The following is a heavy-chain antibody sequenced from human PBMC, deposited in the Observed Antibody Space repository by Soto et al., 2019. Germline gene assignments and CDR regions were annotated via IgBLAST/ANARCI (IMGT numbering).Heavy chain of an antibody. CDR3: ARSDSSGYYPHYHYYVMDV. D-gene: IGHD3-22*01. CDR1: GGSISSYY. CDR2: IFYGGST. Sequence: SETLSLTCTVSGGSISSYYWSWIRQPPGKGLEWIGYIFYGGSTNYNPSLKSRVTISVDTSKNQFSLKLSSVTAADTAVYYCARSDSSGYYPHYHYYVMDVWGQGTTVTVSS. J-gene: IGHJ6*02. V-gene: IGHV4-59*01.